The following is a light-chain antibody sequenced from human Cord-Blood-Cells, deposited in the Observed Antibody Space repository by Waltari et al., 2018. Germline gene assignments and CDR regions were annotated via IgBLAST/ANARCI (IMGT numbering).Light chain of an antibody. Sequence: QSALTQPASVSGSPGQSITISCTGTSSDVGSYNLVSWYHQHPGKAPKPMVYEVSKRPSGVSNRFSGSKSVNTASLTISGLQAEDEADYYCCSYAGSSAVFGGGTQLTVL. CDR1: SSDVGSYNL. J-gene: IGLJ7*01. CDR3: CSYAGSSAV. V-gene: IGLV2-23*02. CDR2: EVS.